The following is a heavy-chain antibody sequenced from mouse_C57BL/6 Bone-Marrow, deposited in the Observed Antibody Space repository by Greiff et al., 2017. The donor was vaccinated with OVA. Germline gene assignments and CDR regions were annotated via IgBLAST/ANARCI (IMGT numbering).Heavy chain of an antibody. D-gene: IGHD6-5*01. Sequence: QVQLKQSGPGLVQPSQSLSITCTVSGFSLTSYGVHWVRQSPGKGLEWLGVIWSGGSTDYNAAFISRLSISKDNSKSQVFFKMNSLQADDTAIYYCATYVNWYFDVWGTGTTVTVSS. CDR3: ATYVNWYFDV. V-gene: IGHV2-2*01. J-gene: IGHJ1*03. CDR1: GFSLTSYG. CDR2: IWSGGST.